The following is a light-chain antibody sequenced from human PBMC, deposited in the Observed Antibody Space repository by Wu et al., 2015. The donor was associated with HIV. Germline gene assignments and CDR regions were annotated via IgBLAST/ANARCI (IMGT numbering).Light chain of an antibody. CDR1: QSVSDSY. CDR3: QQYGSSPYT. V-gene: IGKV3-20*01. CDR2: GGS. Sequence: EIILTQSPGTLSLSPGERATLSCRASQSVSDSYLAWYQQKPGQAPSLLVYGGSSRATGIPDRFSGSGSGTDFTLTISRLEPEDFAVYYCQQYGSSPYTFGQGTKLEI. J-gene: IGKJ2*01.